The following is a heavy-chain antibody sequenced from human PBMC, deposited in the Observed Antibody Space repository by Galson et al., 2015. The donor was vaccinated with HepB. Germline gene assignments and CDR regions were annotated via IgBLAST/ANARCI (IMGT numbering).Heavy chain of an antibody. CDR3: ARGDIVVVVAATQINYYGMDD. D-gene: IGHD2-15*01. Sequence: SVKVSCKASGGTFSSYAISWVRQAPGQGLEWMGRIIPILGIANYAQKFQGRVTITADKSTSTAYMELSSLRSEDTAVYYCARGDIVVVVAATQINYYGMDDWGQGTTVTVSS. J-gene: IGHJ6*02. CDR1: GGTFSSYA. CDR2: IIPILGIA. V-gene: IGHV1-69*04.